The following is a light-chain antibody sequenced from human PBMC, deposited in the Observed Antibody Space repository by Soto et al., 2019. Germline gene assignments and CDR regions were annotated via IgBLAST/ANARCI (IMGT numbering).Light chain of an antibody. CDR3: QQRSNWPRGT. J-gene: IGKJ1*01. V-gene: IGKV3-11*01. CDR1: QSVSSY. Sequence: EIVLTQSPATLSLSPGERATLSCRASQSVSSYLAWYQQKPGQAPRLLIYDASNRSTGIPARLSGSGSGTDFTLTISSLEHEDVAVYYCQQRSNWPRGTFGQGTKVEIK. CDR2: DAS.